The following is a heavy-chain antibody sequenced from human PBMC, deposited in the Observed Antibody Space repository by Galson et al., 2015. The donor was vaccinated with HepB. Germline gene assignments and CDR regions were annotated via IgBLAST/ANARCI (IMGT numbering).Heavy chain of an antibody. Sequence: GQGLEWMGWISAYNGNTNYAQKLQGRVTMTTDTSTSTAYMELRSLRSDDTAVYYCARVTYDFWSGPSYGMDVWGQGTTVTVSS. D-gene: IGHD3-3*01. J-gene: IGHJ6*02. CDR2: ISAYNGNT. CDR3: ARVTYDFWSGPSYGMDV. V-gene: IGHV1-18*01.